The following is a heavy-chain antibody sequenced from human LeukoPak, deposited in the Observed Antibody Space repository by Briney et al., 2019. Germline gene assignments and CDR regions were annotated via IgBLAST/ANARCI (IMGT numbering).Heavy chain of an antibody. CDR2: IYWDDDK. V-gene: IGHV2-5*02. D-gene: IGHD4-17*01. J-gene: IGHJ6*02. CDR3: AHRPNGHYYYYYGTDV. Sequence: SGPTLVNPPQTLTLTCTFSGFSLSTSGVGAGWIRQPPGKALEWLALIYWDDDKRYSPSLKSRLTITKDTSKNQVVLTMTNMDPVDTATYYCAHRPNGHYYYYYGTDVWGQGTTVTVSS. CDR1: GFSLSTSGVG.